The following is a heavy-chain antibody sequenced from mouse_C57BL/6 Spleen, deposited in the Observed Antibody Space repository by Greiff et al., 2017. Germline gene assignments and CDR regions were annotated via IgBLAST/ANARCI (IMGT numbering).Heavy chain of an antibody. Sequence: QVQLKESGAELVRPGASVTLSCKASGYTFTDYEMHWVKQTPVHGLEWIGAIDPETGGTAYNQKFKGKAILTADKSSSTAYMELRSLTSEDSAVYYCTRPLAGYWGQGTTLTVSS. CDR2: IDPETGGT. CDR3: TRPLAGY. D-gene: IGHD2-10*02. J-gene: IGHJ2*01. CDR1: GYTFTDYE. V-gene: IGHV1-15*01.